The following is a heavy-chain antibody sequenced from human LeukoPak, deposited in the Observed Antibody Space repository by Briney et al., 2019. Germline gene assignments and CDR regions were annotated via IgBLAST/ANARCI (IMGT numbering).Heavy chain of an antibody. V-gene: IGHV7-4-1*02. J-gene: IGHJ4*02. Sequence: ASVKVSCKASGYTFTSYYMHWVRQAPGQGLEWMGWINTNTGNPTYAQGFTGRFVFSLDTSVSTAYLQISSLKAEDTAVYYCARDLHRIAAAGTIPPDTAVGYWGQGTLVTVSS. CDR3: ARDLHRIAAAGTIPPDTAVGY. D-gene: IGHD6-13*01. CDR1: GYTFTSYY. CDR2: INTNTGNP.